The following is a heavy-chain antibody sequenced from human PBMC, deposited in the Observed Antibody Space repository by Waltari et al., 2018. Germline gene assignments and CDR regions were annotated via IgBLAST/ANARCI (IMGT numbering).Heavy chain of an antibody. Sequence: QVQLVESGGGVVQPGRSLRLSCAASGFSFSSFGIHWVRQAPGKGLEWVAVISYDGSNKYYADSVKGRFTISRDNSKNTLFLQMNSLRPEDTAVYYCAKGAVGGAYSSTFPLDAFDIWGQGTMVTVSS. V-gene: IGHV3-30*18. CDR1: GFSFSSFG. CDR3: AKGAVGGAYSSTFPLDAFDI. CDR2: ISYDGSNK. J-gene: IGHJ3*02. D-gene: IGHD6-13*01.